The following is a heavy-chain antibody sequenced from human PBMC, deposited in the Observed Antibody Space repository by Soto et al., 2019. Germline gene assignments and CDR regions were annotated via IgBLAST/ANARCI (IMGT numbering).Heavy chain of an antibody. Sequence: SETLSLTCTVSGGSISSGGYYWSWIRQHPGKGLEWIGYIYYSGSTYYNPSLKSRVTISVDTSKNQFSLKLSSVTAADTAVYYCARKGYYYDSSGYPPARVMDVWGQGTTVTVSS. D-gene: IGHD3-22*01. CDR2: IYYSGST. CDR1: GGSISSGGYY. J-gene: IGHJ6*02. V-gene: IGHV4-31*03. CDR3: ARKGYYYDSSGYPPARVMDV.